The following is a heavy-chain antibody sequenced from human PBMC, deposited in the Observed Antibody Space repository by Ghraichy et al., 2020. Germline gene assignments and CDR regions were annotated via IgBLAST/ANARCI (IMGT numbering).Heavy chain of an antibody. Sequence: SETLSLTCAVYGGSFSGYYWSWIRQPPGKGLEWIGEINHSGSTNYNPSLKSRVTISVDTSKNQFSLKLSSVTAADTAVYYCARVSYNWNYQWGNINFDYWGQGTLVTVSS. CDR1: GGSFSGYY. CDR2: INHSGST. J-gene: IGHJ4*02. D-gene: IGHD1-7*01. V-gene: IGHV4-34*01. CDR3: ARVSYNWNYQWGNINFDY.